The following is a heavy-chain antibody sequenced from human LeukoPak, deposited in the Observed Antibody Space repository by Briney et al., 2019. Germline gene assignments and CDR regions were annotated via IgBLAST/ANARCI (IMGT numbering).Heavy chain of an antibody. V-gene: IGHV1-69*13. D-gene: IGHD6-13*01. CDR2: IIPIFGTA. J-gene: IGHJ4*02. Sequence: SVAVSCTGSGGTLRSYSISRGGPAPGQGVGWVGGIIPIFGTANYAQKFQGRVTITADESTSTAYMELSSLRSEDTAVYYCARMIGGSSWYSVFDYWGQGTLVTVSS. CDR1: GGTLRSYS. CDR3: ARMIGGSSWYSVFDY.